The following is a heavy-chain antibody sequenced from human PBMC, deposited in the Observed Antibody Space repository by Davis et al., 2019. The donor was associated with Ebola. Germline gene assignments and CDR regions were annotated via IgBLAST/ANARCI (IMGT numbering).Heavy chain of an antibody. CDR3: ARAGLNFWSGYSMDV. J-gene: IGHJ6*03. CDR1: GGSISSYY. D-gene: IGHD3-3*01. V-gene: IGHV4-59*01. CDR2: IYYSGST. Sequence: SETLSLTCTVSGGSISSYYWSWIRQPPGKGLEWIGYIYYSGSTNYNPSLRSRITISVDTSKNQFSLNLNSVTAADTAVYYCARAGLNFWSGYSMDVWGKGTTVTVSS.